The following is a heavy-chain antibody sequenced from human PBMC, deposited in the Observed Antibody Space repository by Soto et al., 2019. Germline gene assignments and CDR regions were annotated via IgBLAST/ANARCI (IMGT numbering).Heavy chain of an antibody. CDR1: GFTFSSYG. D-gene: IGHD3-9*01. J-gene: IGHJ5*02. CDR2: ISYDGSNK. Sequence: QVQLVESGGGVVQPGRSLRLYCAASGFTFSSYGMHWVRQAPGKGLEWVAVISYDGSNKYYADSVKGRFTISRDNSKNTLYLQMNSLRAEDTAVYYCAKANYDIWFDPWGQGTLVTVSS. V-gene: IGHV3-30*18. CDR3: AKANYDIWFDP.